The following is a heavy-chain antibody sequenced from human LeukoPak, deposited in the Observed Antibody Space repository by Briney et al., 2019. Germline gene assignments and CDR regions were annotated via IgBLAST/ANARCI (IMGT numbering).Heavy chain of an antibody. J-gene: IGHJ4*02. D-gene: IGHD2-8*01. Sequence: GRSLRLSCAASGFTFDDYAMHWVRQAPGKGLEWVSGISWNSGSIGYADSVKGRFTISRDNAKNSLYLQMNSLRAEDTAVYYCGRNQGYTYASVWGQGTLVTVSS. CDR3: GRNQGYTYASV. CDR1: GFTFDDYA. V-gene: IGHV3-9*01. CDR2: ISWNSGSI.